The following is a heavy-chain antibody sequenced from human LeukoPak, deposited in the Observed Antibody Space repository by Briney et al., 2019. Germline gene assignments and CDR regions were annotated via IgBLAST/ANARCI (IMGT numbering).Heavy chain of an antibody. J-gene: IGHJ4*02. Sequence: PGGSLRLSCAASGFTFSSYAMSWVRQAPGKGLEWVSAISGSGGSTYYADSVKGRFSISRDNSKNTLYLQMNSLRAEDTAVYHCAKTDCSSTSCYTGDYWGQGTLSPSPQ. D-gene: IGHD2-2*02. V-gene: IGHV3-23*01. CDR2: ISGSGGST. CDR1: GFTFSSYA. CDR3: AKTDCSSTSCYTGDY.